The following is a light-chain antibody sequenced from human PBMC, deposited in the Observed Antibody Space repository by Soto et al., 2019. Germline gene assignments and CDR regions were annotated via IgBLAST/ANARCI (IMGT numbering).Light chain of an antibody. J-gene: IGKJ1*01. CDR1: QGISKW. CDR3: QQYNSYDMWS. CDR2: GAS. Sequence: DIQMTQSPSTLSESVGDRVTITCRASQGISKWLAWYQQKPGKAPKLLIYGASSLENGVPSRFSGSGSGTEFTLTISSLQPDDFATYFCQQYNSYDMWSFGQGTKVDLK. V-gene: IGKV1-5*01.